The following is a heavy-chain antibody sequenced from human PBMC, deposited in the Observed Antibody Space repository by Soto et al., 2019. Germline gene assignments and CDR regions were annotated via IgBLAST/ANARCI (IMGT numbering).Heavy chain of an antibody. CDR3: AISSGWRFTCDY. V-gene: IGHV3-21*01. J-gene: IGHJ4*02. D-gene: IGHD6-19*01. Sequence: GGSLRLSCAASGFTFSSYSMNWVRQAPGKGLEWVSSISSSSSYIYYADSVKGRFTISRDNAKNSLYLQMNSLRAEDTAVYYCAISSGWRFTCDYWGQGTLVTVSS. CDR2: ISSSSSYI. CDR1: GFTFSSYS.